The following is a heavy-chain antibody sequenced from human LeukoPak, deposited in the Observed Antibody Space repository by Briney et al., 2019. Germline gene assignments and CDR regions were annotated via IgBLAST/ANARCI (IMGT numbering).Heavy chain of an antibody. V-gene: IGHV1-8*03. D-gene: IGHD2-2*01. CDR3: ARELAGYCSRTSCSLFDP. CDR2: MNPNSGNT. Sequence: ASVKVSCKASGYTFTSYDINWVRQATGQGLEWMGWMNPNSGNTGYTQKFQGRVTITRNTSISTAYMELSSLRSEDTAVYYCARELAGYCSRTSCSLFDPWGQGTLVTVSS. J-gene: IGHJ5*02. CDR1: GYTFTSYD.